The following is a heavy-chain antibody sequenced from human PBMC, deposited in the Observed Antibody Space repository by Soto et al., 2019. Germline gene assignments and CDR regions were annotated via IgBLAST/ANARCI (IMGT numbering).Heavy chain of an antibody. J-gene: IGHJ5*02. D-gene: IGHD3-16*01. CDR1: GASISGFY. CDR2: IYATGTT. V-gene: IGHV4-4*07. Sequence: PSETLSLTCTVSGASISGFYWSWIRKSAGKGLEWIGRIYATGTTDYNPSLKSRVMMSVDTSKKQFSLKLRSVTAADTAVYYCVRDGPKTLREWFDPWGQGISVTVSS. CDR3: VRDGPKTLREWFDP.